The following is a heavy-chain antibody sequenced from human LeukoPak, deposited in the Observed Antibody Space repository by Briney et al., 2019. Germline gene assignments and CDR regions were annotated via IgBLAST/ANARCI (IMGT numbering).Heavy chain of an antibody. V-gene: IGHV4-59*01. CDR1: GGSISSYY. D-gene: IGHD3-22*01. CDR2: IYYSGST. J-gene: IGHJ6*02. CDR3: ARLPYYYDSSGYVYYYYGMDV. Sequence: PSETLSLTCTVSGGSISSYYWSWIRQPPGKGLEWIGYIYYSGSTNYNPSLKSRVTISVDTSKNQFSLKLSSVTAADTAVYYCARLPYYYDSSGYVYYYYGMDVWGQGTTVTVSS.